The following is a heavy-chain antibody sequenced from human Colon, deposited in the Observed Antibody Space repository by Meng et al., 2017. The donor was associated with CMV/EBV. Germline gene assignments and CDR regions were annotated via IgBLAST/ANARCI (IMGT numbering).Heavy chain of an antibody. CDR1: GGSISSSDYY. CDR2: TYFSGAT. CDR3: ARHKRGEVQAFDF. J-gene: IGHJ4*01. V-gene: IGHV4-39*01. Sequence: SETLSLTCTVSGGSISSSDYYWAWIRRSPGKGLEWIATTYFSGATWYKLSLKSRLTLSVDTTNNHFSLRLDSMTAADTAVYYCARHKRGEVQAFDFWGPGTLVTVSS.